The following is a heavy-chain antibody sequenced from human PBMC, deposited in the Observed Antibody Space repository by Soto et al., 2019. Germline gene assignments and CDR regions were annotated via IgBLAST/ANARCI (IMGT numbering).Heavy chain of an antibody. Sequence: QIHLEQSEPEVKKPGASVKVSCKASGYTFTSYGISWVRLAPGQGLEWMGWINIYGGGTNYAQKYQERGTMTKDTSSNTVYLEMRSLTSDDTAIYYCARALYYYDNSGLAFWGQGTLVTVSS. CDR2: INIYGGGT. CDR1: GYTFTSYG. CDR3: ARALYYYDNSGLAF. V-gene: IGHV1-18*01. D-gene: IGHD3-22*01. J-gene: IGHJ4*02.